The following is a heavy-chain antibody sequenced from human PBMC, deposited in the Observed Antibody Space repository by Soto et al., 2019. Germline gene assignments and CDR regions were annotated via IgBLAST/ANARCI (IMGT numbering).Heavy chain of an antibody. Sequence: GESLKISCKGSGYSFTSYWIGWVRQMPGKDLEWMGIIYPGDSDTRYSPSFQCQVTISADKSISTAYLQWSSLKASDTAMYYCARLGQSYDYIWGSYRAYNWFDPWGQGTLVTVSS. J-gene: IGHJ5*02. D-gene: IGHD3-16*02. CDR2: IYPGDSDT. CDR3: ARLGQSYDYIWGSYRAYNWFDP. CDR1: GYSFTSYW. V-gene: IGHV5-51*01.